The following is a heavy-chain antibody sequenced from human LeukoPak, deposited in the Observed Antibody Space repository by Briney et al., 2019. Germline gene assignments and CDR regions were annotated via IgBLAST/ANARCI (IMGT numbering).Heavy chain of an antibody. J-gene: IGHJ4*02. D-gene: IGHD3-22*01. V-gene: IGHV7-4-1*02. CDR3: ARGSRGLIEDF. CDR2: ISTSTGNP. CDR1: GYSFTYYP. Sequence: GASVKVSCKASGYSFTYYPLNWVRQAPGQGLEWMGWISTSTGNPTYAQGFTGRFVFSLDTSVSTAYLQISNLKADDTAVYYCARGSRGLIEDFWGQGTLVTVSS.